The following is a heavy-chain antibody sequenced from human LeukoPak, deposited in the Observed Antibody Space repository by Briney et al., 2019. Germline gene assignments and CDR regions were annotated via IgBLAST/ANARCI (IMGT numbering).Heavy chain of an antibody. CDR3: PRGSSGPDY. CDR2: IGGSGGDT. Sequence: PGGSLRLSCAASGFTFSSYTMSWVRQAPGKGLEWVSAIGGSGGDTYYADSVKGRFTISRDNSKNTLHLQMNSLRAEDTAIYCCPRGSSGPDYWGQGTLVTVSS. V-gene: IGHV3-23*01. CDR1: GFTFSSYT. J-gene: IGHJ4*02. D-gene: IGHD6-19*01.